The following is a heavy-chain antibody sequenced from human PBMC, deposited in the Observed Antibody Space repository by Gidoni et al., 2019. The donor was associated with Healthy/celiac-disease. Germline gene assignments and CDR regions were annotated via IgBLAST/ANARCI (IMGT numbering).Heavy chain of an antibody. CDR2: IRSKAYGGTT. CDR1: GFTFVDYA. CDR3: TREEVYYYDSSDPLGPDY. V-gene: IGHV3-49*04. Sequence: EVQLVESGGGLVQPGRSLSLSCPASGFTFVDYAISWVRQAPGKGLEWVGFIRSKAYGGTTEYAASVKGRFTISRDDSKSIAYLQMNSLKTEDTAVYYCTREEVYYYDSSDPLGPDYWGQGTLVTVSS. D-gene: IGHD3-22*01. J-gene: IGHJ4*02.